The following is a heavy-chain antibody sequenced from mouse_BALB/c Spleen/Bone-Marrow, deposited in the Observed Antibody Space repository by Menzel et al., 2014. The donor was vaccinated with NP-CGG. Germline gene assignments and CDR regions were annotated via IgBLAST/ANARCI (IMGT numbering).Heavy chain of an antibody. CDR1: AYSITSGYG. Sequence: EVQVVESGPDLVKPSQSLSLTCTVTAYSITSGYGWHWIRQFPGNKLGWLGYIHYSGNTNYNPSLKSRISITRDTSKNQFFLQLNSVTTEDTATYYCVREDRYEAYFPYWGQGTLVTVSA. CDR3: VREDRYEAYFPY. J-gene: IGHJ3*01. V-gene: IGHV3-1*02. CDR2: IHYSGNT. D-gene: IGHD2-14*01.